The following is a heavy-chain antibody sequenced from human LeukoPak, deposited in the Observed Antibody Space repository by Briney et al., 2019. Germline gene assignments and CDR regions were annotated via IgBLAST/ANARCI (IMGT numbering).Heavy chain of an antibody. CDR1: GYTFNSYA. CDR2: INPANGYT. J-gene: IGHJ4*02. Sequence: ASVKVSCKASGYTFNSYAMHWVRQAPGQTLEWLGWINPANGYTKYSQQIQGRVTITRDISASTAYMELSSLRSEDTAVYYCARPISSGWYIVWGQGTLVTVSS. V-gene: IGHV1-3*01. CDR3: ARPISSGWYIV. D-gene: IGHD6-19*01.